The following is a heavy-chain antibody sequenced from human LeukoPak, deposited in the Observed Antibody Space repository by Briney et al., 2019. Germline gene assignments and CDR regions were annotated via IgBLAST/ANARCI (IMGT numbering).Heavy chain of an antibody. Sequence: GGSLRLSCVVSGFTFSSYAMSWVRQAPGKGLEWVSGISGSGGSTYYADSVKGRFTISRDNTKNTLYLQMNSLRAEDTAVYYCAALDHGHDYWGQGTLVTVSS. V-gene: IGHV3-23*01. CDR3: AALDHGHDY. J-gene: IGHJ4*02. CDR1: GFTFSSYA. CDR2: ISGSGGST.